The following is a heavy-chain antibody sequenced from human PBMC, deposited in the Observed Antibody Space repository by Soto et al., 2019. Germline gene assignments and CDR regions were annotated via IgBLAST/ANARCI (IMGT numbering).Heavy chain of an antibody. Sequence: SETLSLTCTVSGGSINNQYWSWIRQPPGKGLEYIGYIHYSGSTNYNPSLKSRVAMSADTSKNQFSLTLSSVTAADTAVYFCARYHWSDTRCYTTNWCDPWGQGDRVT. D-gene: IGHD2-2*01. CDR2: IHYSGST. V-gene: IGHV4-59*11. J-gene: IGHJ5*02. CDR1: GGSINNQY. CDR3: ARYHWSDTRCYTTNWCDP.